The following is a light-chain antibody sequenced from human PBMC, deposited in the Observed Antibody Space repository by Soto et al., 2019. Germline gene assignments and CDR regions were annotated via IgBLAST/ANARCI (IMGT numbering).Light chain of an antibody. CDR2: GAS. CDR1: QSVGRS. J-gene: IGKJ5*01. CDR3: QQYNNWPPIT. Sequence: IVMTQSPATLSVSPGERATLSCRASQSVGRSLAWYQQKPGQAPRLLIYGASSRATGIPDRFSGSGSGTDFTLTISRLQSEDFAVYYCQQYNNWPPITFGQGTRLEIK. V-gene: IGKV3D-15*01.